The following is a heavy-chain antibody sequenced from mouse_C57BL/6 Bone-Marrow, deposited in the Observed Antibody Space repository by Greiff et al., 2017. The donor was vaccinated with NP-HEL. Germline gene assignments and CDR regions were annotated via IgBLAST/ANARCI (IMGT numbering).Heavy chain of an antibody. J-gene: IGHJ1*03. Sequence: EVKLVESGPELVKPGASVKISCKASGYSFTGYYMHWVKQSHGNILDWIGYIYPYNGVSSYNQKFKGKATLTVDKSSSTAYMELRSLTSEDSAVYYCARITVVEGYWYFDVWGTGTTVTVSS. V-gene: IGHV1-31*01. CDR1: GYSFTGYY. CDR2: IYPYNGVS. D-gene: IGHD1-1*01. CDR3: ARITVVEGYWYFDV.